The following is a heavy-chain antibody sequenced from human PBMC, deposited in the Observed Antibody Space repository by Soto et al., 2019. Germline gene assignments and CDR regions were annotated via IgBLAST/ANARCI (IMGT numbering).Heavy chain of an antibody. J-gene: IGHJ4*02. CDR2: INHSGST. D-gene: IGHD4-17*01. CDR1: GGSFSGYY. CDR3: AREQTTVTTLDVFTSARAFDY. Sequence: PSETLSLTCAVYGGSFSGYYWSWIRQPPGKGLEWIGEINHSGSTNYNPSLKSRVTISVDTSKNQFSLKLSSVTAADTAVYYCAREQTTVTTLDVFTSARAFDYWGQGTLVTVSS. V-gene: IGHV4-34*01.